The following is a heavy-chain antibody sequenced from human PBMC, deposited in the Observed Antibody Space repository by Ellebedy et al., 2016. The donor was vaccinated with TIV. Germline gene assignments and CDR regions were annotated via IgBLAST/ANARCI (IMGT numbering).Heavy chain of an antibody. D-gene: IGHD1-26*01. V-gene: IGHV3-48*04. CDR1: GFTFSSFS. CDR3: ARDRGILAALRYFDF. CDR2: ISSSRSTI. Sequence: GESLKISCAASGFTFSSFSMNWVRQAPGKGLEWISYISSSRSTIYYADSVKGRFTISRDNANNSLSLQMNRLRAEYTATYCCARDRGILAALRYFDFWGQGTLVSVSS. J-gene: IGHJ4*02.